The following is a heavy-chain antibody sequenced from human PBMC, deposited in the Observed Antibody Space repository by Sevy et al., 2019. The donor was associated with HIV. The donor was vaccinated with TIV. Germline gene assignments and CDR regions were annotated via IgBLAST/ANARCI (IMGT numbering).Heavy chain of an antibody. D-gene: IGHD6-19*01. V-gene: IGHV3-66*02. CDR2: IFSSGST. CDR1: GFTVNDKY. Sequence: GGSLRLSCAISGFTVNDKYIIWVHQAPGKGLEWVSVIFSSGSTYYADSAKGRFTISRDNSKNTVDLQMNSVRAEDTAVYYCVSLFLSYRSGWSYFDYWGQGTQVTVSS. CDR3: VSLFLSYRSGWSYFDY. J-gene: IGHJ4*02.